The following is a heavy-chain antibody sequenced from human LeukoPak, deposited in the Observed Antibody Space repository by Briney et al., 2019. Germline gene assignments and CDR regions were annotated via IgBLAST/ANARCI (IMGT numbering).Heavy chain of an antibody. CDR3: ARDVGYYDSSGYLDY. J-gene: IGHJ4*02. CDR2: IIPIFGTA. Sequence: SVKVSCKASGGTFSSYAISWVRQAPGQGLEWMGGIIPIFGTANYAQKFQGRVTITADESTSTAYMELSSLRSEDTAVYYCARDVGYYDSSGYLDYWGQGTLVTVSS. D-gene: IGHD3-22*01. CDR1: GGTFSSYA. V-gene: IGHV1-69*13.